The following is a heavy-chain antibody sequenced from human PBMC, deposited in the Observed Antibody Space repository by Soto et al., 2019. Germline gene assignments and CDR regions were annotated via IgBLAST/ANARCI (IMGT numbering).Heavy chain of an antibody. CDR1: GFTFSSYW. CDR2: IKQDGSEK. Sequence: GSLRLSCAASGFTFSSYWMGWVRQAPGKGLEWVANIKQDGSEKYYVDSVKGRFTISRDNAKNSLYLQMNSLRAEDTAVYYCAREAYDFWSGYLYYFDYWGQGTLVTVSS. CDR3: AREAYDFWSGYLYYFDY. J-gene: IGHJ4*02. V-gene: IGHV3-7*01. D-gene: IGHD3-3*01.